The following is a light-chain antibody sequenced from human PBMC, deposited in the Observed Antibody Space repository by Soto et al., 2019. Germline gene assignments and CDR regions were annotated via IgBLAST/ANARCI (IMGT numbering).Light chain of an antibody. J-gene: IGLJ3*02. Sequence: QAVVTQDPSLTVSPGGTVSLTCGSNTGAVTIGHYPYWFQQKPGQAPRTLVYDKNNRHSWTPARFSGSLLGGKAALTLSGAQPEDEADYYCLISSGGARVFGGGTKVTVL. CDR3: LISSGGARV. CDR2: DKN. CDR1: TGAVTIGHY. V-gene: IGLV7-46*01.